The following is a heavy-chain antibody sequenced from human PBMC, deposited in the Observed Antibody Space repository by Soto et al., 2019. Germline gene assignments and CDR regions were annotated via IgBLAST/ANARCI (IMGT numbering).Heavy chain of an antibody. V-gene: IGHV1-18*01. CDR1: GYTFTSYG. Sequence: ASVKVSCKASGYTFTSYGISWVRQAPGQGLEWMGWISAYNGNTNYAQKLQGRVTMTTDTSTSTAYMELRSLRSDDTAVYYCARSHLVAATLLPDYWGQGTLVTVSS. CDR3: ARSHLVAATLLPDY. J-gene: IGHJ4*02. D-gene: IGHD2-15*01. CDR2: ISAYNGNT.